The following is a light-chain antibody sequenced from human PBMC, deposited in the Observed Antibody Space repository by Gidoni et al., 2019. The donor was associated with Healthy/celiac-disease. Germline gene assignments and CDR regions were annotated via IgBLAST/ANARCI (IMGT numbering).Light chain of an antibody. J-gene: IGLJ2*01. Sequence: QSALTQPASVSASPGQSIHNSVTGTSSDVGCYNYVSWYQQHPFKPPKLMIYDVSNRPSGVSHRFSGSKSGNTASLTISGLQAEDEADYYCSSYTSSSTLVVFGGGTKLTVL. CDR2: DVS. V-gene: IGLV2-14*03. CDR1: SSDVGCYNY. CDR3: SSYTSSSTLVV.